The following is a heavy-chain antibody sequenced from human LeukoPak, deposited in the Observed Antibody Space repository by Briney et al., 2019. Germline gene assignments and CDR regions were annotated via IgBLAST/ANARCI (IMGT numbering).Heavy chain of an antibody. CDR3: ARADIAAAFDY. V-gene: IGHV1-8*03. D-gene: IGHD6-13*01. Sequence: ASGKVSCKASGYTFTSYDINWGRRATGQGLGWRGWRNSNSGNTGYAQKFQGRITITRNTPISPDYMERSSLRSEDTAVYYCARADIAAAFDYWGEGTLVTVSS. CDR2: RNSNSGNT. J-gene: IGHJ4*02. CDR1: GYTFTSYD.